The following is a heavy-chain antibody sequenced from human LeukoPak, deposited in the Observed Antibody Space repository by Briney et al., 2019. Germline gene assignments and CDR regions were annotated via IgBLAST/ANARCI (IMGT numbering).Heavy chain of an antibody. CDR2: INHSGST. CDR1: GGSFSGYY. D-gene: IGHD3-10*01. V-gene: IGHV4-34*01. Sequence: PSETLSLTCADYGGSFSGYYWSWIRQPPGKGLEWIGEINHSGSTNYNPSLKSRVTISVDTSKNQFSLKLSSVTAADTAVYYCGSLVRGVQYYYGMDVWGKGTTVTVSS. J-gene: IGHJ6*04. CDR3: GSLVRGVQYYYGMDV.